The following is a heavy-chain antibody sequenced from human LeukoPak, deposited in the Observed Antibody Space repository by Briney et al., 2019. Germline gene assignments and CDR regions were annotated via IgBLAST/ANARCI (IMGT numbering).Heavy chain of an antibody. D-gene: IGHD5-24*01. Sequence: SETLSLTCSVSGGSISSYYWSWIRQPPGKGLEWIGYMYYSGSTNYNPSLKSRVTISVDTSKNQFSLKLSSVTAADTAVYYCARHGGSRRDGYNDLDYWGQGTLVTVSS. CDR2: MYYSGST. CDR3: ARHGGSRRDGYNDLDY. V-gene: IGHV4-59*08. J-gene: IGHJ4*02. CDR1: GGSISSYY.